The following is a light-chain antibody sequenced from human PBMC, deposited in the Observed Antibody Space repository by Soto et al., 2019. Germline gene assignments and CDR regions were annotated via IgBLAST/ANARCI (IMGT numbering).Light chain of an antibody. V-gene: IGKV3-11*01. CDR1: QSVTYN. J-gene: IGKJ4*01. CDR2: DAA. Sequence: EIVMTQSPASLSVSPGERVTLSCRASQSVTYNLAWYQQKPGQAPRLLIYDAANRATGIPARFSGSGSGTDFTLTIISLEPEDSAVYYCQQRTIWPLTFGGGTRVEI. CDR3: QQRTIWPLT.